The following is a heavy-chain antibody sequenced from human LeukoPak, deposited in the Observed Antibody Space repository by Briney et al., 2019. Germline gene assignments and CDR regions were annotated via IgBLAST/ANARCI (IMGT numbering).Heavy chain of an antibody. CDR1: GGTFSSYA. Sequence: GSSVKVSCKASGGTFSSYAISWVRQAPGQGREWMGRTIPILCTANHAQKFQGRVKITTDESTSTVYMELSKLRSEDTAVYYCARGPAVYYDSSGYYLNWFDHWGQGTLVTVSS. V-gene: IGHV1-69*11. CDR3: ARGPAVYYDSSGYYLNWFDH. D-gene: IGHD3-22*01. CDR2: TIPILCTA. J-gene: IGHJ5*02.